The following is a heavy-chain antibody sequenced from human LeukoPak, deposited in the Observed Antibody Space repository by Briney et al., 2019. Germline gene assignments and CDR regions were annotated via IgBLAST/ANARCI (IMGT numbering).Heavy chain of an antibody. Sequence: GGSLRLSCAASGFTFSNYWMSWVRQAPGKGLEWVANIKFDGSEKYYVDSVKGRFSISRDNAKNSLYLQVNSLRAEDTAVYYCARDQRLLGYCSTTACFPLYFDYWGQGTLVTVSS. CDR2: IKFDGSEK. CDR1: GFTFSNYW. J-gene: IGHJ4*02. D-gene: IGHD2-2*01. V-gene: IGHV3-7*01. CDR3: ARDQRLLGYCSTTACFPLYFDY.